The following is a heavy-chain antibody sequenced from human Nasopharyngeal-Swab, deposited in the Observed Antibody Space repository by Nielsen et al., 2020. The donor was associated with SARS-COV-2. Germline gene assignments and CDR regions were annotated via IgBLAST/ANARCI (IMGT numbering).Heavy chain of an antibody. V-gene: IGHV1-69*13. CDR2: IIPIFGTA. Sequence: SVKVSCKASGGTFSSYAISWVRQAPGQGVEWMGGIIPIFGTAHYAQKFQGRVTITADESTSTAYMELSSLRSEDTAVYYCARRPYSSSSGDYYYGMDVWGKGTTVTVSS. CDR3: ARRPYSSSSGDYYYGMDV. J-gene: IGHJ6*04. CDR1: GGTFSSYA. D-gene: IGHD6-6*01.